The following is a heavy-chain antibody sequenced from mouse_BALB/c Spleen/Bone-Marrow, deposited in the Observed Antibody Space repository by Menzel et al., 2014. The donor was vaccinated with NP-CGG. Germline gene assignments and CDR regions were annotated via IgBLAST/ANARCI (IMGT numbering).Heavy chain of an antibody. CDR2: IHPPDSES. CDR3: TRYDLTTRAFAY. D-gene: IGHD3-3*01. Sequence: VQLQESGAELVRPGASVKLSCKASGYSFTSYWMNRVKQRPGQGLEWIGMIHPPDSESRLNQKFKDKATLTVDKSSSTAYMQLSSPTSEDSAVYYCTRYDLTTRAFAYWGQGTLVTVSA. V-gene: IGHV1-74*04. J-gene: IGHJ3*01. CDR1: GYSFTSYW.